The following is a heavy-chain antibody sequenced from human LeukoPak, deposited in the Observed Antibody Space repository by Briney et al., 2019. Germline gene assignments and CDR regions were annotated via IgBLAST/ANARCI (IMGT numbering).Heavy chain of an antibody. CDR2: IYPNTGGT. V-gene: IGHV1-2*02. D-gene: IGHD6-19*01. CDR3: ATGINYKSGWYGSFDS. CDR1: GYTFTDYY. Sequence: ASVKVSCKASGYTFTDYYIHWVRQAPGQGPEWIGWIYPNTGGTNYPQQFEGRITMTRDTSISTAYMELTRLRFDDTAVYYCATGINYKSGWYGSFDSWGQGSLVTVSS. J-gene: IGHJ4*02.